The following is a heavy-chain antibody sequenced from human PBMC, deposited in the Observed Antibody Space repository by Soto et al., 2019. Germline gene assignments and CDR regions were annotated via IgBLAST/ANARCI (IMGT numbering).Heavy chain of an antibody. J-gene: IGHJ4*02. CDR2: IYSSGST. CDR3: ARDGDYVPGGYYFDY. D-gene: IGHD4-17*01. V-gene: IGHV4-39*07. Sequence: SETLSLTCSVSGGSIRSSSYWGWIRQPPGKGLEWIGSIYSSGSTYYNPSLKSPVTISVDTSKNQFSLKLSSVTAADTAVYYCARDGDYVPGGYYFDYWGQGTLVTVSS. CDR1: GGSIRSSSY.